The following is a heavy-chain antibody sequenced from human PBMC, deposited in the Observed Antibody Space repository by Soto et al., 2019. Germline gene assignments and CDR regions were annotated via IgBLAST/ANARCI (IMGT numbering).Heavy chain of an antibody. V-gene: IGHV1-3*01. J-gene: IGHJ4*02. CDR2: INAGNGNT. D-gene: IGHD3-9*01. CDR1: GYTFTSYA. CDR3: ARFDILTGYSEAYFDP. Sequence: ASVKVSCKASGYTFTSYAMHWVRQAPGQRLEWMGWINAGNGNTKYSQKFQGRVTITRDTSASTAYMELSSLRSEDTAVYYCARFDILTGYSEAYFDPWGQGTLVTVSS.